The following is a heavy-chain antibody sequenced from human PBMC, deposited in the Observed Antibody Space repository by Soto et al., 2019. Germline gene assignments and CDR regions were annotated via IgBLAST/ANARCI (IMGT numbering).Heavy chain of an antibody. Sequence: SETLSLTCTVSGGSISNYYWSWIRQPPGKGLEWIGYIYYSGSTNYNPSLKSRVTISVDTSKNQFSLKLSSVTAADTAVYYCARRWGRSLDCWGQGTLVTVSS. CDR1: GGSISNYY. V-gene: IGHV4-59*08. J-gene: IGHJ4*02. CDR2: IYYSGST. D-gene: IGHD3-16*01. CDR3: ARRWGRSLDC.